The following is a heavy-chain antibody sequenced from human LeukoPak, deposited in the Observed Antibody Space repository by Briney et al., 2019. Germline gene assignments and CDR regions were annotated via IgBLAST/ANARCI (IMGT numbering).Heavy chain of an antibody. Sequence: PSETLSLTCAVYGGSVSGNYWSWIRQPPGKGLEWMGEINHSGSTNYNPSLKSRVTISVDTSKNQFSLKLSSVTAADTAVYYCARVGADGSGFLFDYWGQGTLVTVSS. D-gene: IGHD3-10*01. CDR3: ARVGADGSGFLFDY. CDR2: INHSGST. J-gene: IGHJ4*02. V-gene: IGHV4-34*01. CDR1: GGSVSGNY.